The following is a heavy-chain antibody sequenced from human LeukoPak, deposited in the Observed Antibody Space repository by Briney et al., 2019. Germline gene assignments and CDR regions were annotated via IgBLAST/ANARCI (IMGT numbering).Heavy chain of an antibody. V-gene: IGHV1-58*01. Sequence: SVKVSCKASGFTFTSSAVQWVRQARGQRLEWIGWIVVGSGNTNYAQKFQERVTITRDMSTRTAYMEVSRLRSEDTAVYYCAALSFSSGWYVPDDYWGQGTLVTVSS. J-gene: IGHJ4*02. CDR1: GFTFTSSA. CDR3: AALSFSSGWYVPDDY. D-gene: IGHD6-19*01. CDR2: IVVGSGNT.